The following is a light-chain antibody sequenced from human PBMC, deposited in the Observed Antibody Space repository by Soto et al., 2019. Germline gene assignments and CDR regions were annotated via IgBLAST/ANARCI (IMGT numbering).Light chain of an antibody. CDR2: DVS. Sequence: QSALTQPRSVSGSPGQSVTISCTGTSSDVGSYNYVSWYQQYPGKAPKLMIYDVSKRPSGVPDRFSGSKSGNTASLTISGLPAEDEVDYYCCSYAGSSTFDVFGTGTKLTVL. V-gene: IGLV2-11*01. J-gene: IGLJ1*01. CDR3: CSYAGSSTFDV. CDR1: SSDVGSYNY.